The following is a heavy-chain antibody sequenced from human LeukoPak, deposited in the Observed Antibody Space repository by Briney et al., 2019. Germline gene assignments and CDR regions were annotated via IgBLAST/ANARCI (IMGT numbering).Heavy chain of an antibody. D-gene: IGHD3-9*01. J-gene: IGHJ4*02. Sequence: GGSLRLSCTGSGFIFSVSAMHWVRQASGKGLEWVSAISGTGSRTYYADSVKGRFTISRDNSKNMLYLQMNSLGAEDTAVYYCAKRRLRVTGQGIDYWGQGTLVTVSS. CDR3: AKRRLRVTGQGIDY. CDR2: ISGTGSRT. CDR1: GFIFSVSA. V-gene: IGHV3-23*01.